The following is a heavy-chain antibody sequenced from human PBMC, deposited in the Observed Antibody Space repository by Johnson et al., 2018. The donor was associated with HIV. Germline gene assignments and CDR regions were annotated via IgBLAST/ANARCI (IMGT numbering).Heavy chain of an antibody. D-gene: IGHD6-13*01. J-gene: IGHJ3*02. Sequence: QVQLMESGGGVVQPGRSLRLSCAATGFTFSSFGMHWVRQDPGKGLEWVALISYDGSNKYYADSVKGRFTISRDNSKNTLYLQMNSLRAEDTAVYYCARGAPPTWYSSSWRGGAFDIWGQGTMVTVSS. CDR3: ARGAPPTWYSSSWRGGAFDI. V-gene: IGHV3-30*03. CDR1: GFTFSSFG. CDR2: ISYDGSNK.